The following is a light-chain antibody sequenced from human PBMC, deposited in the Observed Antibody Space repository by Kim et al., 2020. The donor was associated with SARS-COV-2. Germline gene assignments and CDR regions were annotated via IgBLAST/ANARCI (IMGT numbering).Light chain of an antibody. CDR3: QQYGRSWT. CDR1: ESVSSNN. V-gene: IGKV3-20*01. Sequence: ETVLTQSPGTLSLSPGERATLSCRASESVSSNNAAWYQQTPGHAPRLLNHGAASRATGLPKRFSGRCSGTDFLLTSSRLSPEYFVVFCWQQYGRSWTFGQGTKVDIK. J-gene: IGKJ1*01. CDR2: GAA.